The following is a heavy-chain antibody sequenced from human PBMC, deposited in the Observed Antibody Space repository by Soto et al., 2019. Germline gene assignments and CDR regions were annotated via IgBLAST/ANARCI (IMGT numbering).Heavy chain of an antibody. Sequence: QVQLQESGPGLVKPSETLSLTCTVSGGSISSYYWSWIRQPPGKGLEWIGFIFYSGSTSYNPSLXXRXXLSIDTFESQFSLKLNSVTAADTAVYYCASMIGDPVLSFDSWGQGTLVAVSS. CDR2: IFYSGST. CDR3: ASMIGDPVLSFDS. V-gene: IGHV4-59*01. CDR1: GGSISSYY. D-gene: IGHD3-10*02. J-gene: IGHJ5*01.